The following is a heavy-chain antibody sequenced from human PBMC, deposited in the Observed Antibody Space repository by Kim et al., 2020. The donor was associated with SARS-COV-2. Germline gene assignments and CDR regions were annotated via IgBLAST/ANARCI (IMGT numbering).Heavy chain of an antibody. Sequence: ASVKVSCKASGYTFTSYGISWVRQAPGQGLEWMGWISAYNGNTNYAQKLQGRVTMITDTSTSTAYMELRSLRFDYTAVYYCVSGSGYSSSWYYYYGMDVWGQGNTVTLSS. CDR2: ISAYNGNT. V-gene: IGHV1-18*01. J-gene: IGHJ6*02. CDR3: VSGSGYSSSWYYYYGMDV. D-gene: IGHD6-13*01. CDR1: GYTFTSYG.